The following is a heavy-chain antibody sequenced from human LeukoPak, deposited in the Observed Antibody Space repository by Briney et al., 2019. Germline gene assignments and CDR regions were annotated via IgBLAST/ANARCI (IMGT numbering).Heavy chain of an antibody. CDR1: GFPHSSNY. Sequence: GGSLTLLCAASGFPHSSNYMLGVRQSPGKGVEGVLVIYSGGSTYYADSVKGRFTISRHNSKNKLYLQVNSRRAEDTAVYYCARVDGYNEGYFDYWGQGTLVTVSS. J-gene: IGHJ4*02. D-gene: IGHD5-24*01. CDR2: IYSGGST. V-gene: IGHV3-53*04. CDR3: ARVDGYNEGYFDY.